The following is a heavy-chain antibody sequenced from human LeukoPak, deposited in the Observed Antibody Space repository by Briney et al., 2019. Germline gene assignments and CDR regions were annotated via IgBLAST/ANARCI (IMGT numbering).Heavy chain of an antibody. CDR2: IYTGGST. CDR3: TNSDDYGDY. CDR1: GFTVSSNY. J-gene: IGHJ4*02. Sequence: GGSLRLSCAASGFTVSSNYMSWVRQAPGKGLEGVSVIYTGGSTYYADSVKGRFTISRDDSKNTLYLHMTSLRAEDTAVYYCTNSDDYGDYWGQGTLVTVSS. V-gene: IGHV3-53*05.